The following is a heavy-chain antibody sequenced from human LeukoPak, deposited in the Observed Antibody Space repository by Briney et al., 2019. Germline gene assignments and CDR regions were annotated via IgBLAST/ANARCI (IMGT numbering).Heavy chain of an antibody. J-gene: IGHJ4*02. Sequence: KSGGSLRLSCAASGFTFSSYSMNWVRQAPGKGLEWVSSISSSSSYIYYADSVKGRFTISRDNAKNSLYLQMNSLRAEDTAVYYCSMTAIAVARVRYDYWGQGTLVTVSS. CDR3: SMTAIAVARVRYDY. D-gene: IGHD6-19*01. V-gene: IGHV3-21*01. CDR2: ISSSSSYI. CDR1: GFTFSSYS.